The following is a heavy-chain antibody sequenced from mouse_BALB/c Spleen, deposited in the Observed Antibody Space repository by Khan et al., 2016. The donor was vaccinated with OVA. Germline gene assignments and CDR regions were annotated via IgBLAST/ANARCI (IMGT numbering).Heavy chain of an antibody. V-gene: IGHV1S135*01. CDR1: GYSFTTYY. CDR2: VDPFNGGT. Sequence: VQLQQSGPELMKPGASVKISCKASGYSFTTYYIHWVKQSHGKSLEWIGYVDPFNGGTSYNQKFKGKATLTVDKSSITAYMHLSSLTSEDSAVYYCTRHGYVAWFAYWGQGTLVTVSA. D-gene: IGHD2-2*01. J-gene: IGHJ3*01. CDR3: TRHGYVAWFAY.